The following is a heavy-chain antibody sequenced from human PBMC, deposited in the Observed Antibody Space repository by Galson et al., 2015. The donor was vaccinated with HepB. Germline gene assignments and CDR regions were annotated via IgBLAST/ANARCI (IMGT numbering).Heavy chain of an antibody. Sequence: SETLSLTCAVSGHSVSSGRYYWSWIRQSPGKGLEWIGYIYYGGRTYYNRSLTSRVTISIDTPKNRFSLKLSSVTAADTAEYYCARWSRDFGNFDIWGQGTMVTVSS. CDR3: ARWSRDFGNFDI. D-gene: IGHD3-3*01. V-gene: IGHV4-61*01. CDR2: IYYGGRT. J-gene: IGHJ3*02. CDR1: GHSVSSGRYY.